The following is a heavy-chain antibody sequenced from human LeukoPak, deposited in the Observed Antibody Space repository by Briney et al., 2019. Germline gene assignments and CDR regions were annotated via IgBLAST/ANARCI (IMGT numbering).Heavy chain of an antibody. D-gene: IGHD6-19*01. V-gene: IGHV1-8*01. CDR1: GYTFTSYD. CDR3: ARVYSSGWYHYYYYYMDV. J-gene: IGHJ6*03. CDR2: MNPNSGNT. Sequence: ASVKVSCKASGYTFTSYDINWVRQATGQGLEWMGWMNPNSGNTGYAQKFQGRVTMTRNTSISTAYMELSSLRSEDTAVYYCARVYSSGWYHYYYYYMDVWGKGTTVTVSS.